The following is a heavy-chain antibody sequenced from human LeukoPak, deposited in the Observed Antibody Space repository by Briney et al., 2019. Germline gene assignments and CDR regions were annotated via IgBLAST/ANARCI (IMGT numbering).Heavy chain of an antibody. CDR1: GYTFTGYY. CDR2: INPNIDDT. CDR3: ARGDRSSWYYFDY. Sequence: GASVKVSCKASGYTFTGYYMHWVRQAPGQGLEWMGWINPNIDDTNYAQKVQGRVTMTRDTSINTAYMELSSLRSDDTAMYYCARGDRSSWYYFDYWGQGTLVTVSS. D-gene: IGHD6-13*01. J-gene: IGHJ4*02. V-gene: IGHV1-2*02.